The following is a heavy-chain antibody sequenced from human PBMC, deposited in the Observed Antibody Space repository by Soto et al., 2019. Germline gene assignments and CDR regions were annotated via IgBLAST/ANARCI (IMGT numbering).Heavy chain of an antibody. Sequence: PGGSLRLSCVASGFTFSSYGMHWVRQAPGKGLEWVAVISNDGSNKYYADSVKGRFTISRDNSKNTLFLQMNSLRVEDTAVYYFAKSWSTWYGDIDDWGQGTLVTVSS. CDR2: ISNDGSNK. J-gene: IGHJ4*02. D-gene: IGHD3-10*01. CDR1: GFTFSSYG. CDR3: AKSWSTWYGDIDD. V-gene: IGHV3-30*18.